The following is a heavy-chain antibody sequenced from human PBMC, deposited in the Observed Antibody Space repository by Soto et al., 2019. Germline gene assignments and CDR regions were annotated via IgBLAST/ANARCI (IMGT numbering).Heavy chain of an antibody. CDR1: GGSISSSNW. V-gene: IGHV4-4*02. Sequence: SETLSLTCAVSGGSISSSNWWSWVRQPPGKGLEWIGKIYHSGSTNYNPSLKSRVTISVDTSKNQFSLKLSSVTAADTAVYYCASGSYYYDSSGYYRYWGQGTLVTVSS. D-gene: IGHD3-22*01. CDR2: IYHSGST. CDR3: ASGSYYYDSSGYYRY. J-gene: IGHJ4*02.